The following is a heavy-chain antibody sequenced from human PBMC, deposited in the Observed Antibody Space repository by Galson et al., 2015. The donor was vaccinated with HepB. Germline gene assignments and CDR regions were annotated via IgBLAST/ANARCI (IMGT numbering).Heavy chain of an antibody. J-gene: IGHJ6*02. Sequence: SLRLSCAASGFTFSSYAMSWVRQAPGKGLEWVSAISGSGGSTCYADSVKGRFTISRDNSKNTLYLQMNNLRAEDTAVYYCAKDRVSSDSSGWSGYYYYYGMDVWGQGTTVTVSS. D-gene: IGHD6-19*01. CDR3: AKDRVSSDSSGWSGYYYYYGMDV. CDR2: ISGSGGST. CDR1: GFTFSSYA. V-gene: IGHV3-23*01.